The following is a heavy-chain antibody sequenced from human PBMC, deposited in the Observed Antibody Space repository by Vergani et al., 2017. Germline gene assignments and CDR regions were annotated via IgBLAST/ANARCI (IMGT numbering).Heavy chain of an antibody. D-gene: IGHD5-12*01. CDR2: IYYSGST. V-gene: IGHV4-59*11. J-gene: IGHJ4*02. Sequence: QVQLQESGPGLVKPSETLSLTCTVSGGSISSHYWSWIRQPPGKGLEWIGYIYYSGSTNYNPSLKSRVTISVDTSKNQFSLKLSSVTAADTAVYYCARRGDSGYDIDYWGQGTLVTVSS. CDR1: GGSISSHY. CDR3: ARRGDSGYDIDY.